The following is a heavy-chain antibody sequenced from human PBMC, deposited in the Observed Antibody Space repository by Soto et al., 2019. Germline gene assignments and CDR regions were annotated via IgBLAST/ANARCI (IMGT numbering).Heavy chain of an antibody. CDR2: INAGNGNT. D-gene: IGHD2-21*02. Sequence: ASVKVSCEASGYCYTSYSMHWVCQAPGQRLEWMGWINAGNGNTKYSQKFQGRVTITRDTSASTAYMELSSLRSEDTAVYYCARSIVVVTALDYWGQATLVTVSS. CDR1: GYCYTSYS. J-gene: IGHJ4*02. V-gene: IGHV1-3*01. CDR3: ARSIVVVTALDY.